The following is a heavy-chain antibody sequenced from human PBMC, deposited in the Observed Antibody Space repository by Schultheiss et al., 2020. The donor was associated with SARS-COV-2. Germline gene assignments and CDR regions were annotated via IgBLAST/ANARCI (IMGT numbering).Heavy chain of an antibody. CDR2: INHSGST. V-gene: IGHV4-34*01. CDR3: ARGGFWSGYYYYYGMDV. D-gene: IGHD3-3*01. CDR1: GGSFSGYY. J-gene: IGHJ6*02. Sequence: SETLSLTCAVYGGSFSGYYWSWILQPPGKGLEWIGEINHSGSTNYNPSLKSRVTISVDTSKNQFSLKLSSVTAADTAVYYCARGGFWSGYYYYYGMDVWGQGTTVTVSS.